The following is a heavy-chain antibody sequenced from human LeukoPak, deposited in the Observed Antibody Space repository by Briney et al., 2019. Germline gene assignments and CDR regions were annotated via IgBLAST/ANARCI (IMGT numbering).Heavy chain of an antibody. CDR3: ARDHYSNKFDY. CDR1: GFTFSSYS. Sequence: GGSLRLSCAASGFTFSSYSMNWVRQAPGKGLEWVSSISSSSSYIYYAYSVKGRFTISRDNAKNSLYLQMNSLRAEDTAVYYCARDHYSNKFDYWGQGTLVTVSS. V-gene: IGHV3-21*01. J-gene: IGHJ4*02. CDR2: ISSSSSYI. D-gene: IGHD4-11*01.